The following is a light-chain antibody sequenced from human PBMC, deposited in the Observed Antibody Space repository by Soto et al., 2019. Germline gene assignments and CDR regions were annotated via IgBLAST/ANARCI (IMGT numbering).Light chain of an antibody. V-gene: IGLV2-14*01. CDR1: SSDVGGYNY. CDR3: SSYTSSSTLV. J-gene: IGLJ1*01. CDR2: EVS. Sequence: PGQSITISCTGTSSDVGGYNYVSWYQQHPGKAPKLMIYEVSNRPSGVSNRFSGSKSGNTASLTISGLQAEDEADYYCSSYTSSSTLVFGTGTKVTVL.